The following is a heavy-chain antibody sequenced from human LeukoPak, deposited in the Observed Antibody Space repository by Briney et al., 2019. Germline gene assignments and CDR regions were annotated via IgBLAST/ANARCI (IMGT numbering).Heavy chain of an antibody. CDR1: GFTFSSYS. D-gene: IGHD3-10*01. Sequence: GGSLRLSCAASGFTFSSYSMNWVRQAPGKGLEWVSSISSRSTYIYYADSLKGRFTIHRDNAKNSLYLQMNSLRAEDTAVYYCAARDSYGSGSYPIDYWGQGTLVTVSS. V-gene: IGHV3-21*01. J-gene: IGHJ4*02. CDR2: ISSRSTYI. CDR3: AARDSYGSGSYPIDY.